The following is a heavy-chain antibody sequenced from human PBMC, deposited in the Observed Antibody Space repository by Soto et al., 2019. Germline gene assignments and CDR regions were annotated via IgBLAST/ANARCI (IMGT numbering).Heavy chain of an antibody. CDR1: GFTFTNAW. J-gene: IGHJ5*02. Sequence: GGSLRLSCAASGFTFTNAWMSWVRQAPGKGLEWVGRIKSKTDGGTTDYAAPVKGRITISRDDSKNTLYLQMNSLRTEDTAVYYCNTDDPINRSWGQGTLVTVSS. V-gene: IGHV3-15*01. CDR2: IKSKTDGGTT. CDR3: NTDDPINRS.